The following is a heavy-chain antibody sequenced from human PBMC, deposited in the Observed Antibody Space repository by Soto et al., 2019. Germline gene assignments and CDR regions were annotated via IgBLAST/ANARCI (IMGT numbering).Heavy chain of an antibody. CDR3: ARRGRYCSSTSCYWFDP. V-gene: IGHV5-51*01. D-gene: IGHD2-2*01. CDR1: GYSFTSYW. J-gene: IGHJ5*02. Sequence: GESLKISCKGSGYSFTSYWIGWVRQMPGKGLEWMGIIYPGDSDTRYSPSFQGQVTISADKSISTAYLQWSSLKASDTAMYYCARRGRYCSSTSCYWFDPWGQGTLVTVYS. CDR2: IYPGDSDT.